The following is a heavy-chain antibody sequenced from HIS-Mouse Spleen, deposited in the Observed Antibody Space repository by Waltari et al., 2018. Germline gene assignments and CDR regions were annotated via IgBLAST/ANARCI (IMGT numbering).Heavy chain of an antibody. CDR3: ARVRMVRGVIGFFDY. CDR1: GFTGISSY. D-gene: IGHD3-10*01. J-gene: IGHJ4*02. CDR2: IYSGGST. Sequence: EVQLVESGGGLIQPRGSLRLPCAASGFTGISSYMSWDTLAPGMGLEWVSVIYSGGSTYYADSVKGRFTISRDNAKNSLYLQMNSLRAEDTAVYYCARVRMVRGVIGFFDYWGQGTLVTVSS. V-gene: IGHV3-53*01.